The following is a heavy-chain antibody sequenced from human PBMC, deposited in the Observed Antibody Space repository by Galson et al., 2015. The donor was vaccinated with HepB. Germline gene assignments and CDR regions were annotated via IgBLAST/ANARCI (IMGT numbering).Heavy chain of an antibody. CDR3: AREYYYDSSGGAVDI. CDR1: GYTFTSYG. V-gene: IGHV1-18*01. Sequence: SVKVSCKASGYTFTSYGISWVRQAPGQGLEWMGWISAYNGNTNYAQKLQGRVTMTTDTSTSTAYMELRSLRSDDTAVYYCAREYYYDSSGGAVDIWGQGTMVTVSS. J-gene: IGHJ3*02. CDR2: ISAYNGNT. D-gene: IGHD3-22*01.